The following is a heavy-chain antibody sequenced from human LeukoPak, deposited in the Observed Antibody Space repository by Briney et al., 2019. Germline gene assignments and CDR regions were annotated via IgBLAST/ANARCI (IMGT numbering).Heavy chain of an antibody. CDR2: IYHSGST. CDR3: ARGRGIAGLYYYYYGMDV. CDR1: GGSISSSNW. Sequence: SGTLSLTCAVSGGSISSSNWWSWVRQPPGKGLEWIGEIYHSGSTNYNPSLKSRVTISVDKSKNQFSLKLSSVTAADTAVYYCARGRGIAGLYYYYYGMDVWGQGTTVTVSS. V-gene: IGHV4-4*02. J-gene: IGHJ6*02. D-gene: IGHD6-13*01.